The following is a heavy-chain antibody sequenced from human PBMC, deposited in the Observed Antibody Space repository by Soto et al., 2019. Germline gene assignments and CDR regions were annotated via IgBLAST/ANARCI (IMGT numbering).Heavy chain of an antibody. D-gene: IGHD2-8*01. CDR2: MHSSGAT. V-gene: IGHV4-31*03. J-gene: IGHJ4*02. CDR1: GGSISTGDYY. Sequence: SETLSLTCTVSGGSISTGDYYWSWIRQLPGKCLEWIGYMHSSGATYYDPSLKSRVTMSVDMSRNQFSLRLSSVTAADTAFYYWATKPNALYYFDYWGQEGLFAVSS. CDR3: ATKPNALYYFDY.